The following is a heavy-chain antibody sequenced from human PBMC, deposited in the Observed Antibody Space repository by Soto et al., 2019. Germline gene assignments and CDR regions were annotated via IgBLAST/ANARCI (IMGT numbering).Heavy chain of an antibody. CDR1: GGSISSSNYY. J-gene: IGHJ5*02. CDR2: GYYSGST. CDR3: ARRPAMRDHWFDP. V-gene: IGHV4-39*01. Sequence: SETLSLTCTVSGGSISSSNYYWGWIRQPPGKGLEWIGSGYYSGSTYYNPSLKGRVTMSVDKSKNQFSLKLSSVTAADTAVYYCARRPAMRDHWFDPWGQGTLVTVSS.